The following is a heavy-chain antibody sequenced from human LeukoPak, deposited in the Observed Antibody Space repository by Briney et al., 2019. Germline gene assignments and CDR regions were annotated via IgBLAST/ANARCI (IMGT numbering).Heavy chain of an antibody. CDR3: ARDYFDSSDYPQTYYYYYMDV. D-gene: IGHD3-22*01. CDR2: ISSTSTFI. V-gene: IGHV3-21*01. J-gene: IGHJ6*03. Sequence: GGSLRLSCAASEFIFDRSWVNWVRQAPGKGLEWVASISSTSTFIYSADSVKGRFTISRDTAKNSLFLQMNSLRAEDTAIYYCARDYFDSSDYPQTYYYYYMDVWGKGTTVTVSS. CDR1: EFIFDRSW.